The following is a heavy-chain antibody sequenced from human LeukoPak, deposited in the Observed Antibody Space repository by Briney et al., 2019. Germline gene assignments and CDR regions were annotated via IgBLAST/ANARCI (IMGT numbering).Heavy chain of an antibody. CDR2: ISSIGSTI. J-gene: IGHJ4*02. CDR1: GFTFSSYE. V-gene: IGHV3-48*03. CDR3: AREFGY. Sequence: GGSLRLSCAASGFTFSSYEMNWVREAPGERVEWGSYISSIGSTIYYADSVKGRFTISRDNAKNSLYLQMNSLRAEDTAVYYCAREFGYWGQGTLVTVSS.